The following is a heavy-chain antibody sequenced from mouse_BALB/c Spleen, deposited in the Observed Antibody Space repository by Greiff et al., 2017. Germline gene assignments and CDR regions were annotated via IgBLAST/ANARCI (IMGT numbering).Heavy chain of an antibody. J-gene: IGHJ3*01. CDR2: IWAGGST. CDR3: ARDRTGTGPFAY. CDR1: GFSLTSYG. D-gene: IGHD4-1*01. V-gene: IGHV2-9*02. Sequence: QVQLKESGPGLVAPSQSLSITCTVSGFSLTSYGVHWVRQPPGKGLEWLGVIWAGGSTNYNSALMSRLSISKDNSKSQVFLKMNSLQTDDTAMYYCARDRTGTGPFAYWGQGTLVTVSA.